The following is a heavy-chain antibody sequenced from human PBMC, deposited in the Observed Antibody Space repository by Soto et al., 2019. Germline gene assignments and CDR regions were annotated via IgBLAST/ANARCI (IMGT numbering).Heavy chain of an antibody. CDR2: ISGGGDAT. CDR1: GFTFNNFA. V-gene: IGHV3-23*01. J-gene: IGHJ4*02. Sequence: PGGSLRLSCAATGFTFNNFAMNWVRQGPGKGLEWVSGISGGGDATRYADSVKGRFTISRDNAESMVYLDMYSLIPDDTAIYYCAKNIHISSGFEYWGQGTPLTVSS. CDR3: AKNIHISSGFEY. D-gene: IGHD6-6*01.